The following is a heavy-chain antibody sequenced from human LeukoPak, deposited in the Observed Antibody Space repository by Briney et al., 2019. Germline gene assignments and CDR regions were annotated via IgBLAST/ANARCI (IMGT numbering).Heavy chain of an antibody. J-gene: IGHJ4*01. CDR2: MNPNSGNT. V-gene: IGHV1-8*02. D-gene: IGHD2-2*02. CDR3: ARGPPSCASASCYNY. Sequence: ASVKVSCKASGYTFTSYGISWVRQAPGQGLEWMGWMNPNSGNTGYAQNFQGRVTMTRSTSISTAYMELSTLRSEDTAVYYCARGPPSCASASCYNYWGQATLVTVSS. CDR1: GYTFTSYG.